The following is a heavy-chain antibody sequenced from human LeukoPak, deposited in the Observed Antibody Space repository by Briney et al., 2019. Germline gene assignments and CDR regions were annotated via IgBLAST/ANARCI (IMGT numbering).Heavy chain of an antibody. CDR2: IYGSGRT. J-gene: IGHJ4*02. V-gene: IGHV4-30-4*07. Sequence: SQTLSLTCAVSGDSISSGGYSWNWIRQPPGKGLEWIGYIYGSGRTSYNPSLKSRVTMSVDTSKSQFSLRLNSVTAADTAIYFCARGWGPAYCGGDCHRHFDNWGQGTLVTVSS. CDR3: ARGWGPAYCGGDCHRHFDN. CDR1: GDSISSGGYS. D-gene: IGHD2-21*02.